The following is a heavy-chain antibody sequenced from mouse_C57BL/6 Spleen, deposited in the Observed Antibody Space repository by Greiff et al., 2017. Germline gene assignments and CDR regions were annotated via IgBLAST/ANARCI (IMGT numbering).Heavy chain of an antibody. Sequence: QVQLQQSGPELVKPGASVKISCKASGYAFSSSWMNWVKQRPGKGLEWIGRIYPGDGDTNYNGKFKGKATLTADKSSSTAYMQLSSLTSEDSAVYFCARRGSSGLYFDYWGQGTTLTVSS. J-gene: IGHJ2*01. V-gene: IGHV1-82*01. D-gene: IGHD3-2*02. CDR3: ARRGSSGLYFDY. CDR1: GYAFSSSW. CDR2: IYPGDGDT.